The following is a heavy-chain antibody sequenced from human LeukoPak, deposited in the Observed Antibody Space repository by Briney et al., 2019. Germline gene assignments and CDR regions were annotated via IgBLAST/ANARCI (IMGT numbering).Heavy chain of an antibody. V-gene: IGHV3-64*01. CDR2: ISNGGST. J-gene: IGHJ4*02. D-gene: IGHD6-19*01. Sequence: GSLRLSCAASGFTFSSYAMHWVRQAPGKGLEYVSAISNGGSTFYANSVKGRFTISRDNSEDTLYLQTGSLGVEDMAVYYCARARTYDTGWTLPDYWGQGTLVTVSS. CDR3: ARARTYDTGWTLPDY. CDR1: GFTFSSYA.